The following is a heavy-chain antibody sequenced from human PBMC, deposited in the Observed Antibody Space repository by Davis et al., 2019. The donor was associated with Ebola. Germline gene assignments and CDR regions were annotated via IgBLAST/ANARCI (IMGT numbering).Heavy chain of an antibody. J-gene: IGHJ4*02. CDR1: GYSFTTYW. D-gene: IGHD6-13*01. CDR3: ARQEALYGSIDN. CDR2: IYSGGSDT. V-gene: IGHV5-51*01. Sequence: GESLKISCKGSGYSFTTYWIAWVRQMPGKGLEWMGIIYSGGSDTRYRPSFEGQVTISVDRSINTAYLQWSSLKASDSAMYYCARQEALYGSIDNWGQGTLVTVSS.